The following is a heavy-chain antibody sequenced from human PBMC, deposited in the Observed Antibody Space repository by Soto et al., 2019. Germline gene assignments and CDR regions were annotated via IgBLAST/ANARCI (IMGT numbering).Heavy chain of an antibody. CDR2: IDPSDSYT. J-gene: IGHJ4*02. CDR3: ARPQGISGYFPIDY. Sequence: PGESLKISCKGSGYSFTTFWISWVRQLPGKGLEWMGKIDPSDSYTNYSPSFQGHVTISADKSTSTAYLQWSSLKASDTATYYCARPQGISGYFPIDYWGQGTLVTVSS. D-gene: IGHD3-22*01. V-gene: IGHV5-10-1*01. CDR1: GYSFTTFW.